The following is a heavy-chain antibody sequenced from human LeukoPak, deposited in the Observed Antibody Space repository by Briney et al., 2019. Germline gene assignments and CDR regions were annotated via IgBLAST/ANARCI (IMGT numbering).Heavy chain of an antibody. V-gene: IGHV3-23*01. CDR1: GFTFNSYA. CDR2: IFGSGGSP. J-gene: IGHJ4*02. D-gene: IGHD2-15*01. CDR3: GKTTVGYSSGRYPGWPVDY. Sequence: PGGSLGLSCAASGFTFNSYAMYWVRQAPGKGLEWISGIFGSGGSPHYADSVKGRFTISRGNSQEIVYLQLDSLRVEDTALYYCGKTTVGYSSGRYPGWPVDYWGQGALVTVSS.